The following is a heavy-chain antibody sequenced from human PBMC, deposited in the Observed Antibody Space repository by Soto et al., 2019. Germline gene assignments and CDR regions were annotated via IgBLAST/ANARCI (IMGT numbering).Heavy chain of an antibody. J-gene: IGHJ4*02. CDR1: GVTFRSYG. CDR2: IWYDGSNK. D-gene: IGHD3-16*02. Sequence: GGSLRLACAASGVTFRSYGMHWVRQAPGKGLEWVAVIWYDGSNKYYADPVKGRFTISRDNSKNTLYLQMNSLRAEDTAVYYCARGSDDYVWGSYRLALIDYWGQGTLVTVSS. CDR3: ARGSDDYVWGSYRLALIDY. V-gene: IGHV3-33*01.